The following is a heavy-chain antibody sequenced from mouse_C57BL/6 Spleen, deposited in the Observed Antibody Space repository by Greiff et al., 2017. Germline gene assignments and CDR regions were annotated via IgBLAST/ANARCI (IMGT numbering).Heavy chain of an antibody. J-gene: IGHJ1*03. CDR2: IDPEPGGT. V-gene: IGHV1-15*01. CDR3: TRSLSYYSNSDWYFDV. D-gene: IGHD2-5*01. Sequence: QVQLKQSGAELVRPGASVTLSCKASGYTFTDYEMHWVKQTPVHGLEWIGAIDPEPGGTAYNQKFKGKAILTADKASSTAYMELRSLTSEDSAVYYCTRSLSYYSNSDWYFDVWGTGTTVTVSS. CDR1: GYTFTDYE.